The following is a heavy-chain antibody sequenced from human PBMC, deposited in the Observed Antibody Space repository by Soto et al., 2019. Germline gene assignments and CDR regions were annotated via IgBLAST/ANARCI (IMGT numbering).Heavy chain of an antibody. Sequence: GGSLRLSCAASGFTFSNAWMNWVRQAPGKGLEWVGRIKSKTDGGTTDYAAPVKGRFTISRDDSKNTLYLQMNSLKTEDTAVYYCTQEPPTFFRARYGMDVWGQGTTVTFSS. CDR1: GFTFSNAW. D-gene: IGHD3-3*01. CDR3: TQEPPTFFRARYGMDV. CDR2: IKSKTDGGTT. V-gene: IGHV3-15*07. J-gene: IGHJ6*02.